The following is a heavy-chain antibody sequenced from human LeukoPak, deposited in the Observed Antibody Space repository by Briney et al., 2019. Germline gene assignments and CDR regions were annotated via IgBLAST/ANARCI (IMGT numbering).Heavy chain of an antibody. D-gene: IGHD6-13*01. V-gene: IGHV1-2*02. J-gene: IGHJ4*02. Sequence: ASVKVSCKASGYTFTGYYMHWVRQAPGQGLEWMGWINPNSGGTNYAQNFQGRVTMTRDTSISTAYMELSGLRSDDTAVYYCARESSSSWYDCWGQGTLVTVPS. CDR2: INPNSGGT. CDR3: ARESSSSWYDC. CDR1: GYTFTGYY.